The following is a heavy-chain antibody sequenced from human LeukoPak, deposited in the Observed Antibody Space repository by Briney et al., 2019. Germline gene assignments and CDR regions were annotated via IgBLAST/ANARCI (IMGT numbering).Heavy chain of an antibody. V-gene: IGHV1-8*01. CDR2: VNPNSGHT. CDR1: GYTFTSYD. Sequence: GASVKVSCKASGYTFTSYDVNWVRQATGQGLEWMGWVNPNSGHTGYAQKFQGRVTMTTNTSISTAYMEPSSLRSEDTAVYYCARGAPGSYCSGGTCPYFDYWGQGTLVSVPS. D-gene: IGHD2-15*01. J-gene: IGHJ4*02. CDR3: ARGAPGSYCSGGTCPYFDY.